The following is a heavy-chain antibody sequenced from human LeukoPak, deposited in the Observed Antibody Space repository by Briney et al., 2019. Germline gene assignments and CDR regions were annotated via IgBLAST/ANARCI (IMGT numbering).Heavy chain of an antibody. V-gene: IGHV3-23*01. CDR2: ISGSGGST. CDR1: GFTFSSYA. Sequence: GGSLRLSCAASGFTFSSYAMSWVRQAPGKGLEWVSAISGSGGSTYYADSVKGRFTISRDNSKNTLYLQMNSLRAEDTALYYCAKDRDAYRIFDDWGQGTLVTVSS. J-gene: IGHJ4*02. D-gene: IGHD5-24*01. CDR3: AKDRDAYRIFDD.